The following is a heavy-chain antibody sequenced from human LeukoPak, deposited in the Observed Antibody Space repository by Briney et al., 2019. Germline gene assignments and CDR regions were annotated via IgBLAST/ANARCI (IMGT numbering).Heavy chain of an antibody. CDR2: IYYSGST. J-gene: IGHJ4*02. CDR3: ARGNPGPDY. Sequence: ESSETLSLTCTVSGGSISSYYWSWIRQPPGKGLEWIGYIYYSGSTNYNPSLKSRVTISVATSKNKFSLKLSSVTAADTAVYYCARGNPGPDYWGQGTLVTVSS. CDR1: GGSISSYY. V-gene: IGHV4-59*01.